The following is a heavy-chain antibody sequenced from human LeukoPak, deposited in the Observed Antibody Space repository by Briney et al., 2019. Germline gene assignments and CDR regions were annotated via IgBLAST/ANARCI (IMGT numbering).Heavy chain of an antibody. CDR2: INPSGGST. CDR1: GYTFTSYY. J-gene: IGHJ4*02. Sequence: GASVKVSCKASGYTFTSYYMHWVRQAPGQGLEWMGIINPSGGSTSYAQKFQGGVTMTRETSTSTVYMELSSLRSEDTAVYYCARATISSELDYWGQGTLVTVSS. V-gene: IGHV1-46*01. D-gene: IGHD3-22*01. CDR3: ARATISSELDY.